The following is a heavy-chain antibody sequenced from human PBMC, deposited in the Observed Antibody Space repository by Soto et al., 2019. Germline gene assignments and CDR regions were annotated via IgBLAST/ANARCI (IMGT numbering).Heavy chain of an antibody. Sequence: PSETLSLTCTVSNGSISSSDYYWGWIRQPPGKGLEWIATIYYSGSIYYNPSLKGRISISVDTSKNQFSLKLSSVTAADTAVYYCVRHRNSRGSWYWFDPWGQGTLVTAPQ. V-gene: IGHV4-39*01. CDR2: IYYSGSI. CDR3: VRHRNSRGSWYWFDP. CDR1: NGSISSSDYY. J-gene: IGHJ5*02. D-gene: IGHD6-13*01.